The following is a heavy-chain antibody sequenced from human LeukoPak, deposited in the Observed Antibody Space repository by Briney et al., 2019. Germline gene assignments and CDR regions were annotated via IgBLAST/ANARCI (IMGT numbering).Heavy chain of an antibody. CDR3: AREGSGYDSNWFDP. CDR2: ISSSSSYI. V-gene: IGHV3-21*01. CDR1: GFTFSSYS. D-gene: IGHD5-12*01. J-gene: IGHJ5*02. Sequence: GGSLRLSCAASGFTFSSYSMNWVRQAPGKGLEWVSPISSSSSYIYYADSVKGRLTISRDNAKNSLYLQMNSLRAEDTAVYYCAREGSGYDSNWFDPWGQGTLVTVSS.